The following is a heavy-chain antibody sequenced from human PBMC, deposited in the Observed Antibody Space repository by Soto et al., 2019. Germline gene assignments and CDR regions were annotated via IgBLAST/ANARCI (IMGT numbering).Heavy chain of an antibody. CDR2: INHSGST. CDR3: ARGRGYCSGGSCLRVGIVLEDY. CDR1: GGNFGGYY. J-gene: IGHJ4*02. D-gene: IGHD2-15*01. Sequence: PSETLSLTCAVYGGNFGGYYWSWIRQPPGKGLEWIGEINHSGSTNYNPSLKSRVTISVDTSKNQFSLKLSSVTAADTAVYYCARGRGYCSGGSCLRVGIVLEDYWGQGTLVTVSS. V-gene: IGHV4-34*01.